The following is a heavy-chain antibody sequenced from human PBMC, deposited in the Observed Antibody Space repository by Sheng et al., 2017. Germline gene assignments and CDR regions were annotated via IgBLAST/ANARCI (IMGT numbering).Heavy chain of an antibody. V-gene: IGHV3-15*01. J-gene: IGHJ4*02. Sequence: EVQLVESGGGLVKPGGSLRLSCAASGFTFSNAWMSWVRQAPGKGLEWVGRIKSKTDGGTTDYAAPVKGRFTISRDDSKNTLYLQMNSLKTEDTAVYYCTTRWELLPYYFDYWGQGTLVTVSS. CDR2: IKSKTDGGTT. CDR3: TTRWELLPYYFDY. CDR1: GFTFSNAW. D-gene: IGHD1-26*01.